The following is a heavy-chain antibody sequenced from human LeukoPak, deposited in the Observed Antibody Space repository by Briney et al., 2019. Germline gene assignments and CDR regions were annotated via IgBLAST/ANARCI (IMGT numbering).Heavy chain of an antibody. J-gene: IGHJ4*02. CDR2: ISSSSSTI. Sequence: GGSLRLSCAVSGFTFTSYSINWVRQAPGKGLEWVSYISSSSSTIYYADSVKGRFTISRDNAKNSLYLQMNSLRAEDTAVYYCAKERGNYYDSSGFDYWGQGTLVTVSS. CDR3: AKERGNYYDSSGFDY. CDR1: GFTFTSYS. V-gene: IGHV3-48*04. D-gene: IGHD3-22*01.